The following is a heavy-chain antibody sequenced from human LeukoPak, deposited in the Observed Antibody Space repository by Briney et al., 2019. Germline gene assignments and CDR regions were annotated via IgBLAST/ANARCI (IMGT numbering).Heavy chain of an antibody. D-gene: IGHD5-12*01. J-gene: IGHJ4*02. CDR2: IHSSGTVK. V-gene: IGHV3-48*03. CDR3: ALLTVASDFDY. Sequence: GGSLRLSCVVSRFPFSIYEMNWVRQAPGKGLEWVSNIHSSGTVKYYSDSVKGRLSISRDNAKSSLYLQMNSLRVEDTAVYYCALLTVASDFDYWGQGALVTVSS. CDR1: RFPFSIYE.